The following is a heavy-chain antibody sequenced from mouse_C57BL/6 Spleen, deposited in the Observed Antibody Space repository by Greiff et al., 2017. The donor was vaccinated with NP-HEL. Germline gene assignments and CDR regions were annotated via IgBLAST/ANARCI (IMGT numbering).Heavy chain of an antibody. CDR3: ARSSDYDGTGFDY. J-gene: IGHJ2*01. D-gene: IGHD2-4*01. Sequence: VQLQQSGPELVKPGASVKMSCKASGYTFTDYNMHWVKQSHGKSLEWIGYINPNNGGTSYIQKFKGKATLTVNKSSSTAYMELRSLTSEDSAVYYCARSSDYDGTGFDYWGQGTTLTVSS. CDR1: GYTFTDYN. V-gene: IGHV1-22*01. CDR2: INPNNGGT.